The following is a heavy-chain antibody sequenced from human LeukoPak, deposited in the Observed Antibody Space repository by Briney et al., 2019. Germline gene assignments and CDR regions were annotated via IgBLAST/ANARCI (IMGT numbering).Heavy chain of an antibody. J-gene: IGHJ4*02. V-gene: IGHV3-30*18. CDR3: AKIGSMAEAGTPRFDY. CDR1: GFTFSSYG. CDR2: ISYDGSNK. Sequence: PGGSLRLSCAASGFTFSSYGMHGGRQAPAKELQGGAVISYDGSNKYYTDSVKGRFTISRDNSKNTLYLQMNSLRAEDTAVYYCAKIGSMAEAGTPRFDYWGQGTLVTVSS. D-gene: IGHD6-13*01.